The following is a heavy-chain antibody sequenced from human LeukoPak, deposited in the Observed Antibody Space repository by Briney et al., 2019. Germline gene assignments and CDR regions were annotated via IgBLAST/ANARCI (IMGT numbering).Heavy chain of an antibody. CDR1: GFTFSSYA. CDR3: AKVGGYYYGSGSSYGFDY. J-gene: IGHJ4*02. V-gene: IGHV3-23*01. D-gene: IGHD3-10*01. Sequence: PGGSLRLSCAASGFTFSSYAMSWVRQAPGKGLEWVSAISGSGGSTYYADSVKGRFTISRDNSKNTLYLQMNSLRAEDTAVYYCAKVGGYYYGSGSSYGFDYWGQGILVTVSS. CDR2: ISGSGGST.